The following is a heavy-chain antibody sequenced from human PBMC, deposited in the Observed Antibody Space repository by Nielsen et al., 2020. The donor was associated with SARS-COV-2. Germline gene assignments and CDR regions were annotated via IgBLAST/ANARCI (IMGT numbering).Heavy chain of an antibody. CDR1: GFTFSSYG. CDR2: ISYDGSNK. V-gene: IGHV3-33*05. Sequence: GGSLRLSCAASGFTFSSYGMHWVRQAPGKGLEWVAVISYDGSNKYYADSVKGRFTISRDNSKNTLYLQMNSLRDEDTAVYYCASSAAALAVAGPLDYWGQGTLVTVSS. CDR3: ASSAAALAVAGPLDY. D-gene: IGHD6-19*01. J-gene: IGHJ4*02.